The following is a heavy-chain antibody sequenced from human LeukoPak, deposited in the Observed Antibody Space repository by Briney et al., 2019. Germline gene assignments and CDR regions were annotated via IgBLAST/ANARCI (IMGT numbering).Heavy chain of an antibody. Sequence: GESLKISGKGSGYSFTSYWIAWVRQMPGKGLEWMGVSFPGYYDTTYSPSFQGQVTISADKSISTPYPQWGSLKAPNTAMYYCARRGGYSSGYSDAFDIWAKGQCSPSLQ. J-gene: IGHJ3*02. V-gene: IGHV5-51*01. CDR3: ARRGGYSSGYSDAFDI. CDR2: SFPGYYDT. CDR1: GYSFTSYW. D-gene: IGHD3-22*01.